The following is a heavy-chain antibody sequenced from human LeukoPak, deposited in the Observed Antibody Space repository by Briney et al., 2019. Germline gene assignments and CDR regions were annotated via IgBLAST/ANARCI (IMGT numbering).Heavy chain of an antibody. CDR1: GFTSNNFG. CDR3: AKGRRGLDS. D-gene: IGHD3-10*01. V-gene: IGHV3-23*01. Sequence: GGSLRLSCAPSGFTSNNFGMTWVPQSPGKGLDWVSAITGSVLHTYYAASVKGRFTIFRDNSKSTLFLQMNDLRVENPAIYYCAKGRRGLDSWGQGTLVTVSS. J-gene: IGHJ4*02. CDR2: ITGSVLHT.